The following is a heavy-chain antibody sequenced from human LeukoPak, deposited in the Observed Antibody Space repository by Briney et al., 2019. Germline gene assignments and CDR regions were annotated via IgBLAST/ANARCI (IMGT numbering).Heavy chain of an antibody. CDR1: GFTFSKFA. J-gene: IGHJ4*02. V-gene: IGHV3-66*01. CDR2: IYSGGST. Sequence: GGSLRLSCAASGFTFSKFAMSWVRQAPGKGLEWVSVIYSGGSTYYADSVKGRFTISRDNSKNTLYLQMNSLRAEDTAVYYCARDGSDFWSGYHESWGQGTLVTVSS. D-gene: IGHD3-3*01. CDR3: ARDGSDFWSGYHES.